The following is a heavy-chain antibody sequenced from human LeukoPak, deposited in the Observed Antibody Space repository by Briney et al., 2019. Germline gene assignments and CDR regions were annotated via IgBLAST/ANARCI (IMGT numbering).Heavy chain of an antibody. Sequence: SETLSLTCTVSGGSISSSSYYWGWIRQPPGKGLEWIGSIYYSGSTYYNPSLKSRVTISVDTSKNQFSLKLSSVTAADTAVYYCARVVTLPGVLDYWGQGTLVTVSS. D-gene: IGHD3-10*01. CDR1: GGSISSSSYY. CDR3: ARVVTLPGVLDY. V-gene: IGHV4-39*07. CDR2: IYYSGST. J-gene: IGHJ4*02.